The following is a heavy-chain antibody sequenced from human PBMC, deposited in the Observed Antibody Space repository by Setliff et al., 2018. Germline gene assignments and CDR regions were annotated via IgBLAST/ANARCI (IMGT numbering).Heavy chain of an antibody. D-gene: IGHD1-1*01. CDR1: GGYIRSFH. CDR2: IYYSGTT. V-gene: IGHV4-59*08. J-gene: IGHJ4*02. CDR3: ARFCGTSNCQRAPLFDY. Sequence: SETLSLTCTVSGGYIRSFHWSWIRQPPGKGLEWIGYIYYSGTTNYNPSLKSRIAIPADTSRDRFSLRLTSVTAADTAIYYCARFCGTSNCQRAPLFDYWGQGILVTVSS.